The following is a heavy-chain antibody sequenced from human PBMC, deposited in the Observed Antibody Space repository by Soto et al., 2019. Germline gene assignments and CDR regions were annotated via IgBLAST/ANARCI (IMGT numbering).Heavy chain of an antibody. CDR1: GGSISSYS. V-gene: IGHV4-59*01. CDR2: IYYSGST. J-gene: IGHJ5*02. CDR3: ARDNSLPSIAVAGTFWFDP. D-gene: IGHD6-19*01. Sequence: SETLSLTCTVSGGSISSYSWTWIRQPPGKGLEWIGYIYYSGSTNYNPSLKSRVTISVDTSKNQFSLKLSSVTAADTAVYYCARDNSLPSIAVAGTFWFDPWGQGTLVTVSS.